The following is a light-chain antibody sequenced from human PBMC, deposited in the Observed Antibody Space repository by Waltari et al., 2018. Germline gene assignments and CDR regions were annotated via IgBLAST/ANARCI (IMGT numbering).Light chain of an antibody. V-gene: IGLV3-21*03. CDR1: DIGSKR. CDR3: QVWDSSTAEVV. CDR2: DDR. Sequence: SYVLIQPPSVSLAPGKTARITCGGNDIGSKRVHWYQQKPGQAPRLVVSDDRDRPSGIPERFSGSNSGNTATLSVYRVEAGDEADYYCQVWDSSTAEVVFGGGTKLTVL. J-gene: IGLJ2*01.